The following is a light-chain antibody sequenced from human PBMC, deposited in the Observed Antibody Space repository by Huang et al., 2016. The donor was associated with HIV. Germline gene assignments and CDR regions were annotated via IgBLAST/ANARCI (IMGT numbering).Light chain of an antibody. CDR2: AAS. CDR1: QGIRNS. V-gene: IGKV1-NL1*01. J-gene: IGKJ1*01. Sequence: DFQMTQSPLSLSASVGDRVTITCRASQGIRNSLAWYQQKPGKAPKLLVYAASRLESGVPSWFSGSGSGTNFTLTISSLQPEDFATYYCQQYHSSWTFGQGTKVEIK. CDR3: QQYHSSWT.